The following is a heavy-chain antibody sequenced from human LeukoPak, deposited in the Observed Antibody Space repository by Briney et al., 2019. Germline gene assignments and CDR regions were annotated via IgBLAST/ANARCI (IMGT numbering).Heavy chain of an antibody. J-gene: IGHJ4*02. Sequence: GGSLRLSCAASGFTFSSYAMSWVRQAPGKGLEWVSYISSSGSTVYYADSVKGRFTISRDNAKNSLYLQMNSLRAEDTAVYYCARDGLSAMGGTKLDYWGQGTLVTVSS. D-gene: IGHD5-18*01. V-gene: IGHV3-48*04. CDR2: ISSSGSTV. CDR3: ARDGLSAMGGTKLDY. CDR1: GFTFSSYA.